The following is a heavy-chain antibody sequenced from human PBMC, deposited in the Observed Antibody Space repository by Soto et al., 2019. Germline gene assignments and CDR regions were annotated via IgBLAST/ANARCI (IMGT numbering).Heavy chain of an antibody. CDR2: IDGSGSNT. V-gene: IGHV3-74*01. J-gene: IGHJ4*02. D-gene: IGHD1-1*01. CDR3: ERNLNGYGNWDY. CDR1: GFTVSSKY. Sequence: PGWSLRLSCAASGFTVSSKYMSWVRQAPGKGLEWVSRIDGSGSNTFYADSVKGRFTISRDNAKNTLYLQMNNLSPEDTAVYYCERNLNGYGNWDYWGQGNLVTVSS.